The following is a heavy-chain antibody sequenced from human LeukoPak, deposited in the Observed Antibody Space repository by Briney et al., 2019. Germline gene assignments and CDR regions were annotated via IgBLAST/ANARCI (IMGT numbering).Heavy chain of an antibody. Sequence: HGESLKISCKGSGYSFTSYWIGWVRQMPGKGLEWMGIIYPGDSDTRYSPSFQGQATISADKSISTAYLQWSSLKASDTAMYYCARRDIVVVPAAGGAFDIWGQGTMVTVSS. CDR1: GYSFTSYW. J-gene: IGHJ3*02. V-gene: IGHV5-51*01. CDR3: ARRDIVVVPAAGGAFDI. CDR2: IYPGDSDT. D-gene: IGHD2-2*01.